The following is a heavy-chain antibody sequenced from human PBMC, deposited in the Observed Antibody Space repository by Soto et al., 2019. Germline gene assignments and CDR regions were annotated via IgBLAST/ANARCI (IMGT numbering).Heavy chain of an antibody. V-gene: IGHV1-69*13. D-gene: IGHD3-22*01. CDR2: IIPIFATT. CDR3: ARTYYYENRGYYYSDY. Sequence: SVKVSCKASGGTFSTYAISWVRQAPGQGLEWMGGIIPIFATTNYAQKFQGRVTINADESTTTAYMELSSLTSGDTAVYYCARTYYYENRGYYYSDYWGQGTLVTVSS. CDR1: GGTFSTYA. J-gene: IGHJ4*02.